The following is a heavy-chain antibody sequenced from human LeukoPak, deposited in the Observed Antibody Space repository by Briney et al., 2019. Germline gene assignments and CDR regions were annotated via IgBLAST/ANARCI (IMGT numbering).Heavy chain of an antibody. CDR2: ISSSGVST. Sequence: GGSLRLSCAASGFTFSSYAMSWVRQAPGKGLEWVSAISSSGVSTYYADSVKGRFTISRDNSKNTLYLQINSLRAEDTAVYYCAKDDYYDNTGHLDYWGQGTLVTVSS. CDR3: AKDDYYDNTGHLDY. V-gene: IGHV3-23*01. CDR1: GFTFSSYA. D-gene: IGHD3-22*01. J-gene: IGHJ4*02.